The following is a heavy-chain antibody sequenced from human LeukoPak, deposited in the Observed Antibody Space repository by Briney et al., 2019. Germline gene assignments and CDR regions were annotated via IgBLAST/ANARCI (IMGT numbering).Heavy chain of an antibody. CDR1: GGSFSGYY. D-gene: IGHD5-18*01. CDR3: AITAMVTLDAFDI. J-gene: IGHJ3*02. Sequence: SETLSLSCADYGGSFSGYYWSWIPQPPGKGLEWIGEINHSGSTNYNPSLKSRVTISVDTSKNQFSLKLSSVTAADTAVYYCAITAMVTLDAFDIWGQGTMVTVSS. CDR2: INHSGST. V-gene: IGHV4-34*01.